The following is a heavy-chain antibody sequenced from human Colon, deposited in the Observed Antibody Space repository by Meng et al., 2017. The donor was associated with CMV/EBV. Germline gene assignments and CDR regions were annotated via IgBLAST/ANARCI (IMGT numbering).Heavy chain of an antibody. CDR3: NTYRGWVRGLAAFDI. J-gene: IGHJ3*02. CDR2: IYTGGST. CDR1: GFIVSSNY. V-gene: IGHV3-53*01. D-gene: IGHD6-19*01. Sequence: GESLKISCAASGFIVSSNYMSWVRQAPGKGLEWVSVIYTGGSTHYTDSVKGRFTISRDNSKNTLYLQMNSLRAEDTAVYYCNTYRGWVRGLAAFDIWGQGTTVTVSS.